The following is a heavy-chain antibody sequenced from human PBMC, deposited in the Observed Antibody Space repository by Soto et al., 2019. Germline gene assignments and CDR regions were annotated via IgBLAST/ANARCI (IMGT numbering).Heavy chain of an antibody. CDR3: ARSREIIASAGSFDY. CDR2: IKSKSAGETT. CDR1: GFTFSSYA. J-gene: IGHJ4*02. D-gene: IGHD6-25*01. Sequence: GGSLRLSCSASGFTFSSYAMHWVRQAPGKGLEWVGRIKSKSAGETTDYADPVKGRFTISRDNSKNTLHLQMKSLRAEDTAVYYCARSREIIASAGSFDYWGQGTLVTVS. V-gene: IGHV3-15*05.